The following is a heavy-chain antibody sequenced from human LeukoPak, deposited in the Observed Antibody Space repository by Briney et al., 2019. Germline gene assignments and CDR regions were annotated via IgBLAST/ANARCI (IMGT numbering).Heavy chain of an antibody. D-gene: IGHD3-22*01. CDR1: GFTFSGPA. CDR2: IRSKASNYAT. J-gene: IGHJ4*02. V-gene: IGHV3-73*01. CDR3: TRLDDSSGYYYKGFDY. Sequence: GGSLRLSCAASGFTFSGPAMHWVRQASGKGLEWVGRIRSKASNYATVYAASVKGRFTISRDDSENTAYLQMNSLKTEDTAVYYCTRLDDSSGYYYKGFDYWGQGTLVTVSS.